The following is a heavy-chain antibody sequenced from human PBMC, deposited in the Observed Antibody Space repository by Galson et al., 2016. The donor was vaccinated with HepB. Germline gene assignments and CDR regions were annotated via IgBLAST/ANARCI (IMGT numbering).Heavy chain of an antibody. V-gene: IGHV3-33*01. CDR3: ARGGSWNDYGGNHALGI. D-gene: IGHD4-23*01. CDR1: GFTFSSYG. J-gene: IGHJ3*02. Sequence: SLRLSCAASGFTFSSYGMHWVRQAPGKGLEWVAVIWYDGSNKYYADSVKGRFTISRDNSKNTLYLQMNSLRTEDTAVYYCARGGSWNDYGGNHALGIWGQGAMVTVSS. CDR2: IWYDGSNK.